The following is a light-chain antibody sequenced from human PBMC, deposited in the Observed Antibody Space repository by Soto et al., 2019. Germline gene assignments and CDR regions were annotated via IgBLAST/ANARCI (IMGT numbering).Light chain of an antibody. CDR2: WAS. Sequence: DIVMTQSPDSLAVSLGERVTITCKSSQSVLHSADNKNYLAWYQQKPGQPPNLLISWASTRESGVPDRFSGRGSGTDFNITINSLQAEDVAVYDCQQFYFFPITFGQGTRLEIK. CDR1: QSVLHSADNKNY. V-gene: IGKV4-1*01. J-gene: IGKJ5*01. CDR3: QQFYFFPIT.